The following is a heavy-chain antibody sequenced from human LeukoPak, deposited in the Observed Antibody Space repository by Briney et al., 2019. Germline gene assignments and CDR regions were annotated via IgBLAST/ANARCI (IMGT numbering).Heavy chain of an antibody. V-gene: IGHV1-2*06. CDR1: GYTFTGYY. D-gene: IGHD2-15*01. CDR2: INPNTGGT. CDR3: ARAGPELRYCSGGSCYSVWFDP. Sequence: ASVKVSCKASGYTFTGYYMNWVRQAPGQGLEWLGRINPNTGGTNFAQSFQGRVIMTRDTSITTAYLELSRLRSDDTAVYYCARAGPELRYCSGGSCYSVWFDPWGQGTLVTVSS. J-gene: IGHJ5*02.